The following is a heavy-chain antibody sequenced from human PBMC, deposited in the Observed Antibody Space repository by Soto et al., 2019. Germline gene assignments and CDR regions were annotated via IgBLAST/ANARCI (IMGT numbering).Heavy chain of an antibody. Sequence: GASVKVSCKASGFTFNRSAVQWVRQARGQSLEWIGRIVVGSGNTYYAQKFQERVTITRDMSTSTAYMELSSLRSEDTAVFYCAADTHQDDFWSNHPYYYYGIDLWGQGTKVTVSS. CDR1: GFTFNRSA. J-gene: IGHJ6*02. CDR2: IVVGSGNT. CDR3: AADTHQDDFWSNHPYYYYGIDL. V-gene: IGHV1-58*01. D-gene: IGHD3-3*01.